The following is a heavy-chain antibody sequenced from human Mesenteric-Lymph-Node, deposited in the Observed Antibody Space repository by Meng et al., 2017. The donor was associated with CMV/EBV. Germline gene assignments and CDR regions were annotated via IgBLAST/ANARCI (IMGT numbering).Heavy chain of an antibody. J-gene: IGHJ6*02. CDR3: ARDYSSSWYHHYYYYGMDV. D-gene: IGHD6-13*01. CDR1: GFTFNTYS. Sequence: GESLKISCTASGFTFNTYSMDWVRQAPGKGLEWVSSISSTSKFIYYADSVKGRFSISRDNAKNSLYLQMNSLRAEDTAVYYCARDYSSSWYHHYYYYGMDVWGQGTTVTVSS. CDR2: ISSTSKFI. V-gene: IGHV3-21*01.